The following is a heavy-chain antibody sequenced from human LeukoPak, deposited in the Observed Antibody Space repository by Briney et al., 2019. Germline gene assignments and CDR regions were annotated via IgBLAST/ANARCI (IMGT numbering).Heavy chain of an antibody. CDR3: AKESFTYCSSTSCHDFDY. V-gene: IGHV3-30*02. Sequence: GGSLRLSCAASGFTFSSYGMHWVRQAPGKGLEWVAFIRYDGSNKYYADSVKGRFTISRDNSKNTLYLQINSLRAEDTAVYYCAKESFTYCSSTSCHDFDYWGQGTLVTVSS. J-gene: IGHJ4*02. CDR2: IRYDGSNK. CDR1: GFTFSSYG. D-gene: IGHD2-2*01.